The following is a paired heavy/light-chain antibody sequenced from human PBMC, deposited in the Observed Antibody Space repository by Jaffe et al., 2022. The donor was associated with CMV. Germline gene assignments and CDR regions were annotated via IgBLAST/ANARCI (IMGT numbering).Heavy chain of an antibody. Sequence: QVELQQSGPGLVKPSQTLSLTCAISGDSVSSNSAAWNWIRQSPSRGLEWLGRTFYISNWNYQYAMSVKSRITINPDTSKNQFSLHLNSVTPEDTAVYYCVRGNSWGRGWYFDLWGRGTLVTVSS. V-gene: IGHV6-1*01. D-gene: IGHD3-16*01. CDR3: VRGNSWGRGWYFDL. J-gene: IGHJ2*01. CDR1: GDSVSSNSAA. CDR2: TFYISNWNY.
Light chain of an antibody. Sequence: QSVLTQPPSVSGAPGQRVTISCTGSSSNIGAIHDAHWYQQLPGTAPKLLIYGNDNRPSGVPDRFSGSKSGTSASLAITGLQAEDEADYYCQSYDTSLSAYVFGTGTKVTVL. CDR1: SSNIGAIHD. CDR3: QSYDTSLSAYV. J-gene: IGLJ1*01. V-gene: IGLV1-40*01. CDR2: GND.